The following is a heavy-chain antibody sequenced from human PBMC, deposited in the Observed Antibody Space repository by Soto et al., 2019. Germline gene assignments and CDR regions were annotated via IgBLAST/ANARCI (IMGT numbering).Heavy chain of an antibody. Sequence: SETLSLTCTVSGGSISSGGYYWSWIRQHPGKGLEWIGDINHSGSTNYNPSLKSRVTISVDTSKNQFSLKLSSVTAADTAVYYCARYLRVPITRPSRFDPWGQGTLVTVSS. CDR2: INHSGST. CDR3: ARYLRVPITRPSRFDP. J-gene: IGHJ5*02. V-gene: IGHV4-39*07. D-gene: IGHD1-20*01. CDR1: GGSISSGGYY.